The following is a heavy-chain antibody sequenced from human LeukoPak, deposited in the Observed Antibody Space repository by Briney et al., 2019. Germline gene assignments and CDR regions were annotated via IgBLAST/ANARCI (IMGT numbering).Heavy chain of an antibody. CDR1: GYTFNIYD. J-gene: IGHJ4*02. V-gene: IGHV1-18*01. D-gene: IGHD5-18*01. Sequence: ASVKVSCTASGYTFNIYDISWVRQAPGQGLEWMGWVSASDGKTNYAQKVGGRVTMTTDTSTTTAYMELRSLRSDDTAVYYCVRGGFSSGYAYWGQGTLVTVSS. CDR3: VRGGFSSGYAY. CDR2: VSASDGKT.